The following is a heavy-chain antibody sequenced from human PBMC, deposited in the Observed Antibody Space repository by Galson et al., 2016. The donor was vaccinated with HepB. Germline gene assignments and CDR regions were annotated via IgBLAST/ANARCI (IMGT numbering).Heavy chain of an antibody. CDR2: IYDSGYT. Sequence: SETLSLTCTVSGGSISRYYWTWMRQAPGKGLEWIGYIYDSGYTNYDPSLQSRVTISVDPSKTQFSLKLRSVTAADTAVYYCARDYNGVLYWGQGTLVTVSS. CDR1: GGSISRYY. D-gene: IGHD3-10*01. CDR3: ARDYNGVLY. V-gene: IGHV4-59*01. J-gene: IGHJ4*02.